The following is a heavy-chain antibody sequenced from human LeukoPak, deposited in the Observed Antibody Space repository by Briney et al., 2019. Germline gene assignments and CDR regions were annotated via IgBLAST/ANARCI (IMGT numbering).Heavy chain of an antibody. CDR1: GFPFSTYW. J-gene: IGHJ4*02. Sequence: PGGSLRLSCAASGFPFSTYWVHWVRQVPGKGLVWVSNINRDGSETNYVDSMKGRFTISRDNAKNTLYLQINSLRVEDTAVYYCARGTQTGGFDFGYWGQGTLATVSS. CDR3: ARGTQTGGFDFGY. V-gene: IGHV3-74*01. D-gene: IGHD3-10*01. CDR2: INRDGSET.